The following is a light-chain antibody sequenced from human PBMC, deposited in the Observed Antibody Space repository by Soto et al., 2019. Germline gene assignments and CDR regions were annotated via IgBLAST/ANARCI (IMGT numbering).Light chain of an antibody. V-gene: IGLV2-14*01. CDR2: PVT. Sequence: QSVLTQPASVSGXPXXSITISCTGTSSDVVLYDYVSWXQQNPIKATPLMIYPVTNRPSGVSNGLSATKSGNTASLFISGLQAEAEADYYCRSYTSDSSDVFGSGPKV. CDR3: RSYTSDSSDV. CDR1: SSDVVLYDY. J-gene: IGLJ1*01.